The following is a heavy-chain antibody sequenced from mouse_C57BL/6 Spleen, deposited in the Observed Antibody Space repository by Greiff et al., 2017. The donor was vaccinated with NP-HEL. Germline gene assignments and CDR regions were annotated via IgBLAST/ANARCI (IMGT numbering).Heavy chain of an antibody. Sequence: QVQLQQSGPELVKPGASVKISCKASGYAFSSSWMNWVKQRPGKGLEWIGRIYPGDGDTNYNGKFKGKATLTADKSSSTAYMQLSSLTSEDSAVYFCARGRTAQTWFAYWGQGTLVTVSA. CDR1: GYAFSSSW. V-gene: IGHV1-82*01. D-gene: IGHD3-2*02. J-gene: IGHJ3*01. CDR2: IYPGDGDT. CDR3: ARGRTAQTWFAY.